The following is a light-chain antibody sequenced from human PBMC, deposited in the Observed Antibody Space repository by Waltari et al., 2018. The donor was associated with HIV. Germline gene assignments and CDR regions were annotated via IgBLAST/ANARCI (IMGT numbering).Light chain of an antibody. V-gene: IGKV3-15*01. CDR3: QQYNNWPLS. J-gene: IGKJ2*01. Sequence: EIVMTQSPATLSVSPGERATLSCRASQSFSSDLVWYQHKPGQAPRLLIYGVSTRATGIPARFSGSGSGTEFTLTISSLQSEDFAVYYCQQYNNWPLSFGQGTKLEIK. CDR2: GVS. CDR1: QSFSSD.